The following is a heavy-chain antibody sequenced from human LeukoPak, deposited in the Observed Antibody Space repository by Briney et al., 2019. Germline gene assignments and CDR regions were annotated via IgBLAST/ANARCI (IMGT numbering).Heavy chain of an antibody. D-gene: IGHD6-13*01. CDR2: IYYSGST. CDR1: GGSISSSSYY. V-gene: IGHV4-39*07. Sequence: SETLSLTCTVSGGSISSSSYYWGWIRQPPGKGLEWIGSIYYSGSTYYNPSLKSRFSISIDTSKKQFSLRLNSVTAADTAVYYCARGGMAAAGFDSWGQGTLVTVSS. J-gene: IGHJ4*02. CDR3: ARGGMAAAGFDS.